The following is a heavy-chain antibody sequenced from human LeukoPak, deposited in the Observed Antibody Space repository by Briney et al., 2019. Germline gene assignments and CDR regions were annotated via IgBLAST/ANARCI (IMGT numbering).Heavy chain of an antibody. Sequence: GGSLRLSCVASGFTFGKYWMSWVRQAPGKGLEWVANIKLDGSEKNYVDSVKGRFTISRDNTKNSLYLQMNSLRVEDTAVFYCARDQYDTWSRRGNFDSWGQRTLVIVSS. V-gene: IGHV3-7*03. CDR3: ARDQYDTWSRRGNFDS. CDR2: IKLDGSEK. CDR1: GFTFGKYW. D-gene: IGHD3-3*01. J-gene: IGHJ4*02.